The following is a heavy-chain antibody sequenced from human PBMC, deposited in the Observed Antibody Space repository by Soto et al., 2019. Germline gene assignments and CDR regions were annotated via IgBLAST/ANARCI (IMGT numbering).Heavy chain of an antibody. CDR3: ARVFHEYGSGSHNYYFDY. D-gene: IGHD3-10*01. CDR2: IWYDGSNK. V-gene: IGHV3-33*01. Sequence: GGSLRLSCAASGFTFSSYGMHWVRQAPGKGLEWVAVIWYDGSNKYYADSVKGRFTISRDNSKNTLYLQMNSLRAEDTAVYYCARVFHEYGSGSHNYYFDYWGQGTLVTVSS. J-gene: IGHJ4*02. CDR1: GFTFSSYG.